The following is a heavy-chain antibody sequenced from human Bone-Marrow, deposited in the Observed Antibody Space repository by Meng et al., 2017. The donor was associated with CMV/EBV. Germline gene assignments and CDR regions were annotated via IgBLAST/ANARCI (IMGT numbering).Heavy chain of an antibody. CDR3: ASVDYVWGSYRYTVSTSDY. J-gene: IGHJ4*02. D-gene: IGHD3-16*02. Sequence: GESLKISCAACGFTFSTNDIHWVRQATRKGLEWVSAVGTAGDTYYPDSVKGQFTISRENAKNFLSLQMNSLRAGDTAMYYCASVDYVWGSYRYTVSTSDYWGQGTLVTVSS. CDR1: GFTFSTND. V-gene: IGHV3-13*03. CDR2: VGTAGDT.